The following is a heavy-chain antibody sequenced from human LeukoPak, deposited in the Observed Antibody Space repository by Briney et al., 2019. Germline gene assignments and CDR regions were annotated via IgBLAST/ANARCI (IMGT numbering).Heavy chain of an antibody. CDR3: ATDDYRGLGY. V-gene: IGHV3-74*01. D-gene: IGHD3-16*01. CDR2: IIQDGSVT. Sequence: GGSLRLSCVTYGITFSNYYKHWVRQVPGEGLVWVSHIIQDGSVTSYADSVKGRFTISRDNAKNTVYLQLNNLRAEDTAVYYCATDDYRGLGYWGQGTLVTVSS. CDR1: GITFSNYY. J-gene: IGHJ4*02.